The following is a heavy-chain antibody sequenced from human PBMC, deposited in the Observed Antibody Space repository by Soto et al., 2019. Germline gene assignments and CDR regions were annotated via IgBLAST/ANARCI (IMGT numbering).Heavy chain of an antibody. Sequence: GETLKISCKGSGYTFTNYWIGWVRHMPWKGLEWMGIIYPGSSDTKYNPSFHGQVTISDDKSITTTYLQWSSLKASDTAIYYCAASIFYYCMDVWGQGTTVNVSS. CDR1: GYTFTNYW. CDR2: IYPGSSDT. CDR3: AASIFYYCMDV. J-gene: IGHJ6*02. V-gene: IGHV5-51*01.